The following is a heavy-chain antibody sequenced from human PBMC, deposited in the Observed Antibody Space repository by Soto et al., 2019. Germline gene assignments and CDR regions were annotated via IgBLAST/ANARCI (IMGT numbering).Heavy chain of an antibody. CDR3: VRGTPTPGLDI. V-gene: IGHV3-7*03. D-gene: IGHD1-1*01. CDR2: INRRGTST. J-gene: IGHJ6*02. CDR1: GFRFSDYP. Sequence: GGSLRLSCVGSGFRFSDYPLNWVRQAPGQGLEWVANINRRGTSTNYVGSVRGRFSTSRDNTRNSFYLNMDSLRVGDTATYYCVRGTPTPGLDIWGRGTKVTVYS.